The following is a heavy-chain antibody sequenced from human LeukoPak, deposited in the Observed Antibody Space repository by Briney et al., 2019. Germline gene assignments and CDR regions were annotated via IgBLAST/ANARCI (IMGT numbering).Heavy chain of an antibody. J-gene: IGHJ4*02. CDR2: ITWDGDST. Sequence: GGSLRLSCAASGFTFDDYAMHWVRQAPGKGLEWVSLITWDGDSTYYADSVKGRFTISRDNSKNYLYLQMNSPRAEDTALYYCAKGTSSWHEFDSWGQGTLVTVSS. D-gene: IGHD6-13*01. CDR3: AKGTSSWHEFDS. V-gene: IGHV3-43D*03. CDR1: GFTFDDYA.